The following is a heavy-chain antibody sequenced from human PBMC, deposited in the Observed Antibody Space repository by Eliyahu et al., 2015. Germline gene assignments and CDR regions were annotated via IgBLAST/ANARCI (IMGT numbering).Heavy chain of an antibody. V-gene: IGHV3-23*01. CDR3: AKGSGAARPYYFDY. Sequence: LESGGGLVQPGGSLRLSCAASGFTFSSYVMSWVRQAPGKGLEWISAITGYSDDTYYADSVRGRFTISRDNSKNTLYLQMNSLRAEDTAVYYCAKGSGAARPYYFDYWGQGTLVTVSS. D-gene: IGHD6-6*01. J-gene: IGHJ4*02. CDR2: ITGYSDDT. CDR1: GFTFSSYV.